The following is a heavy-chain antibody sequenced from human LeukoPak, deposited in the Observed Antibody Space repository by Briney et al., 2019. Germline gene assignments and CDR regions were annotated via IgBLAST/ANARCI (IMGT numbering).Heavy chain of an antibody. CDR1: GFTVSSNH. J-gene: IGHJ6*02. Sequence: GGSLRLSCAASGFTVSSNHMSWVRRAPGKGLEWVSTFSGDDSTHYADSVKGRFTVSRDNSKNTLYLQMNSLRAEDTAVYYCARGSSRGMDVWGQGTTVTVSS. CDR2: FSGDDST. CDR3: ARGSSRGMDV. V-gene: IGHV3-66*01.